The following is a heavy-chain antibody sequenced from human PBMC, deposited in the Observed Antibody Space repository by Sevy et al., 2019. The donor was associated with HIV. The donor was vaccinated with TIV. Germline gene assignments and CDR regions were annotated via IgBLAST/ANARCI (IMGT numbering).Heavy chain of an antibody. V-gene: IGHV3-21*01. CDR3: ATGPPDGSYDYFDY. CDR1: GFTFSSYN. J-gene: IGHJ4*02. D-gene: IGHD1-26*01. CDR2: ISGLSNYI. Sequence: GESLKISCAASGFTFSSYNMNWVRQAPGKGLEWVSSISGLSNYIYYADSMKGRFTISRDNAKYSLYLQMNSLRAEDTAIYYCATGPPDGSYDYFDYWGQGTLVTVSS.